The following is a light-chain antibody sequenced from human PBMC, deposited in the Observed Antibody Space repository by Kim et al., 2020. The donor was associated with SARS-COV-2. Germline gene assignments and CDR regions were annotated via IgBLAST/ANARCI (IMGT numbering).Light chain of an antibody. CDR2: GKN. Sequence: SSELTQDPAVSVALGQTVTITCRGDGLRRYYATWYQQKPGQAPRLVMFGKNNRPSGIPDRFSGSSSGNTASLSITGAQAEDEADYYCKTRDSSGNAYLVFGGGTQLTVL. V-gene: IGLV3-19*01. CDR1: GLRRYY. J-gene: IGLJ2*01. CDR3: KTRDSSGNAYLV.